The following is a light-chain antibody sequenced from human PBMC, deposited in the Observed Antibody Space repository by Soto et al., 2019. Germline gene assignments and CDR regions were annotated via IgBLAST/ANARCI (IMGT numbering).Light chain of an antibody. CDR1: QNIRNY. CDR3: QQSYRTAWT. J-gene: IGKJ1*01. V-gene: IGKV1-39*01. Sequence: DIQMTQSPSSLSASVGHRVTITCRASQNIRNYLNWYPQKPGKAPKLLIYAASNLQNWVPSTFSGSGSGTDFTLTISRLQPEDFATYYCQQSYRTAWTFGQGTKVEIK. CDR2: AAS.